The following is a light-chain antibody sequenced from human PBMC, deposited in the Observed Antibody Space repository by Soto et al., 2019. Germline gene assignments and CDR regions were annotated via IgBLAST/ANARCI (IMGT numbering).Light chain of an antibody. V-gene: IGLV2-14*01. Sequence: QSALTQPRSVSGSPGQSVTISCTGTSSDVGGYNFVSWYQQHPDKAPKLMIYEVTNRPPGVSDRFSGSKSGKTASLTISGLQAEDEADYYCSSYTSSSTWVFGGGTKLTVL. CDR2: EVT. CDR3: SSYTSSSTWV. J-gene: IGLJ3*02. CDR1: SSDVGGYNF.